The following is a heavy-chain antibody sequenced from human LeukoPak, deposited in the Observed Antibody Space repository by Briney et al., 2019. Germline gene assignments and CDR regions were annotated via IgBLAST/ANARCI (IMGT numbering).Heavy chain of an antibody. J-gene: IGHJ4*02. CDR1: GYTFTSYG. CDR2: ISAYNGNT. V-gene: IGHV1-18*01. CDR3: AICSRVSHEPSFDY. D-gene: IGHD5-18*01. Sequence: GASVKVSCKASGYTFTSYGISWVRQAPGQGLEWMGWISAYNGNTNYAQKLQGRVTMTTDTSTRTAYMELRSLRSDDTAVYYCAICSRVSHEPSFDYWGQGTLVTVSS.